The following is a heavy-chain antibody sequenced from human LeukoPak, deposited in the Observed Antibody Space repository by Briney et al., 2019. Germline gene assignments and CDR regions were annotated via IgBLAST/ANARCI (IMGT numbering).Heavy chain of an antibody. D-gene: IGHD1-26*01. J-gene: IGHJ4*02. Sequence: GGSLRLSCLTSGFTLSTNAMSWVRQAPGKGLEWISGISGSGASTYYADSVKGRFTISRDDSRNTLYLQMNSLRGDDTAVYYYAKDEGKWESLHFFDYWGQGTLVTVSS. CDR3: AKDEGKWESLHFFDY. CDR1: GFTLSTNA. V-gene: IGHV3-23*01. CDR2: ISGSGAST.